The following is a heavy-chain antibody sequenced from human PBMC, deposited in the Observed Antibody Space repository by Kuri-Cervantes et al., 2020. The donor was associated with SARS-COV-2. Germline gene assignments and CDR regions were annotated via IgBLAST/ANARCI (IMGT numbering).Heavy chain of an antibody. Sequence: GGSLRLSCAVSGFSFSNYAMGWVRQAPGRGLERVAVVYSSDARTYYADSAKGRFSISRDNSKNTVYLQMNSLRVEDTAVYYCAKVGPAENDVWSGYYTGWGQGTLVTVSS. CDR2: VYSSDART. V-gene: IGHV3-23*05. D-gene: IGHD3-3*01. CDR1: GFSFSNYA. CDR3: AKVGPAENDVWSGYYTG. J-gene: IGHJ4*02.